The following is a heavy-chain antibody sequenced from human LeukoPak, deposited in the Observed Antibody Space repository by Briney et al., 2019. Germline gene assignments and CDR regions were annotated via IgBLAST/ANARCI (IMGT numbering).Heavy chain of an antibody. Sequence: PGGSLRLSCAASGFTFSSYAMSWVRQAPGKGLEWVSAISGSGGSTYYADSVKGRFTISRDNSKNTLYLQMNSLRAEDTAVYYCATRSRTRADGPIAAATEFDYWGQGTLVTVSS. V-gene: IGHV3-23*01. CDR2: ISGSGGST. CDR3: ATRSRTRADGPIAAATEFDY. D-gene: IGHD6-13*01. CDR1: GFTFSSYA. J-gene: IGHJ4*02.